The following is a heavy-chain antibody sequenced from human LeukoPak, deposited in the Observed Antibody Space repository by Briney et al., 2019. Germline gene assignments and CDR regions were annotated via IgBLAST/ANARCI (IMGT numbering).Heavy chain of an antibody. J-gene: IGHJ6*03. CDR3: ARQVSDYYYHYMDV. CDR1: GASISTSTYY. Sequence: SETLSLTCTVSGASISTSTYYWGWVRQPPGKGLEWIGNIYYSGTTYYNPSLKSRVTISEDTSRSRFSLMLSSVTAADTAIYFCARQVSDYYYHYMDVWGEGTTVIASS. V-gene: IGHV4-39*01. CDR2: IYYSGTT.